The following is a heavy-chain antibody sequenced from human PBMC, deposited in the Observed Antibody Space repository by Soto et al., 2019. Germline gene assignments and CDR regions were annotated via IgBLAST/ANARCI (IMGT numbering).Heavy chain of an antibody. Sequence: SVKVSCKASGGTFSSYTISWVRQAPGQGLEWMGRIIPILGIANYAQKFQGRVTITADKSTSTAYMELSSLRSEDTAVYYCARVKGIAVAGPTWFDPWGQGTLVTVSS. V-gene: IGHV1-69*02. J-gene: IGHJ5*02. CDR1: GGTFSSYT. CDR2: IIPILGIA. D-gene: IGHD6-19*01. CDR3: ARVKGIAVAGPTWFDP.